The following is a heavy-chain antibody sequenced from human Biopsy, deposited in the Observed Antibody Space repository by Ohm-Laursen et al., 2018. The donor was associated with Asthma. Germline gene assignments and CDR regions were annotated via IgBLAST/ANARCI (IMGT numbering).Heavy chain of an antibody. J-gene: IGHJ4*02. V-gene: IGHV1-24*01. CDR3: ASDFPKDYVRYNFQF. D-gene: IGHD4-17*01. CDR1: GYSLTDLS. CDR2: HDHEEGGT. Sequence: SSVKVSCKISGYSLTDLSMHWVRQAPGQGLERMGGHDHEEGGTVNARRFQGRVTMTEDTSTDTAYMKLSSLSSDDTAVYYCASDFPKDYVRYNFQFWGQGTLVTVSS.